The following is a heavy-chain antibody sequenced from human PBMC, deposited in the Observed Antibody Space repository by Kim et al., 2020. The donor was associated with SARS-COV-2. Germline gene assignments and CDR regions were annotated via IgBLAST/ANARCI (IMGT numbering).Heavy chain of an antibody. CDR3: ARAPGYSSSWYTYYYYGMDV. D-gene: IGHD6-13*01. J-gene: IGHJ6*02. Sequence: SETLSLTCAAYGGSFSGYYWSWIRQPPGKGLEWIGEINHSGSTNYNPSLKSRVTISVDTSKNQFSLKLSSVSAADTAVYYCARAPGYSSSWYTYYYYGMDVWGQGTTVTVSS. V-gene: IGHV4-34*01. CDR1: GGSFSGYY. CDR2: INHSGST.